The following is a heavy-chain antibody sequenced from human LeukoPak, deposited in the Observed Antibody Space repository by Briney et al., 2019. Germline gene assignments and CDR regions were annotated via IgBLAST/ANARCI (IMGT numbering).Heavy chain of an antibody. CDR3: AGSFTSSWDRPPHY. Sequence: EASVKVSCKASGYTFTGYYIYWVRQAPGQGPEWMGWINPDSGGTKYAQEFQGRVTMTRDTSITTAYMELSTLISDDTAVYYCAGSFTSSWDRPPHYWGQGTLVTVSS. V-gene: IGHV1-2*02. CDR1: GYTFTGYY. J-gene: IGHJ4*02. CDR2: INPDSGGT. D-gene: IGHD6-13*01.